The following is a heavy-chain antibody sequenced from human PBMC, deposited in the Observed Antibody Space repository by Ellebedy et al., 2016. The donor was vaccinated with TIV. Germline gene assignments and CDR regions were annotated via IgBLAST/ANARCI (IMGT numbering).Heavy chain of an antibody. CDR2: VYYSGST. Sequence: MPSETLSLTCSVSGGSVSSTRYYWAWIRQPPGNGLEYIGRVYYSGSTYYNTSFKSRVTLSADTSKKQFYLNLRTVTAADTAVYYCARTDPWQPIDDWGQGILVSVSS. CDR3: ARTDPWQPIDD. D-gene: IGHD2-21*02. J-gene: IGHJ4*02. CDR1: GGSVSSTRYY. V-gene: IGHV4-39*01.